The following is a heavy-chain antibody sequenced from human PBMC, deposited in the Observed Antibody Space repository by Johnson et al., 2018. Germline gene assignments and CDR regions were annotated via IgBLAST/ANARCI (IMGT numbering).Heavy chain of an antibody. J-gene: IGHJ3*02. Sequence: VQLVESGGGVVRPGGSLRLSCAASGFTFDDYGMSWVRQAPGKGLEWVSGINWNGGSTGYADSVKGRFTISRDNAKNSLYLQMNSLRAEDTALYHDARQLGYCSSTSCYHAFDIWGQGTMVTVSS. D-gene: IGHD2-2*01. CDR2: INWNGGST. CDR1: GFTFDDYG. CDR3: ARQLGYCSSTSCYHAFDI. V-gene: IGHV3-20*01.